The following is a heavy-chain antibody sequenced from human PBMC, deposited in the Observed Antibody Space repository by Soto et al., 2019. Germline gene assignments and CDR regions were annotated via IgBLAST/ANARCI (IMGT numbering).Heavy chain of an antibody. CDR2: IIPISGRA. CDR3: ARGWNDVPH. Sequence: QVQLVQSGAEVKKPGSSVKVACKASGGTFSSYVISWVRQAPGQGLECMGGIIPISGRANYAPNFQGRVSMTADESTTTVYMELSSLRSEDTAVYYGARGWNDVPHWGQGTLVTVSS. J-gene: IGHJ4*02. CDR1: GGTFSSYV. D-gene: IGHD1-1*01. V-gene: IGHV1-69*01.